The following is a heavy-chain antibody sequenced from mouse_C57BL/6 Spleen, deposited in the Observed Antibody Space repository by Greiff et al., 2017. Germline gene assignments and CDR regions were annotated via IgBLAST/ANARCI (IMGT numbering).Heavy chain of an antibody. V-gene: IGHV5-16*01. CDR1: GFTFSDYY. Sequence: EVKLVESEGGLVQPGSSMKLSCTASGFTFSDYYMAWVRQVPEKGLEWVANINYDGSSTYYLDSLKSRFIISRDNAKNILYLQMSSLKSADTATYYYSREGYDYLFDYWGQGTTLTVSS. D-gene: IGHD2-4*01. CDR3: SREGYDYLFDY. J-gene: IGHJ2*01. CDR2: INYDGSST.